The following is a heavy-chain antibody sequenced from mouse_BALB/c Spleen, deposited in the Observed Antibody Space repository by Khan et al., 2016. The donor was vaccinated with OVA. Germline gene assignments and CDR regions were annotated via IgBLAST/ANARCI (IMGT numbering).Heavy chain of an antibody. V-gene: IGHV4-2*02. CDR3: ARLFNWDAMDY. J-gene: IGHJ4*01. CDR1: GFDFSRYW. D-gene: IGHD4-1*02. Sequence: EVELVESGGGLVQPGGSLNLSCAASGFDFSRYWLSSARQAPGQGQEWIGEINPGSSTINYTPSLKDKFIISRVNAKNPLYLQMSKVRSADTALFCGARLFNWDAMDYWGQGTSVTVSS. CDR2: INPGSSTI.